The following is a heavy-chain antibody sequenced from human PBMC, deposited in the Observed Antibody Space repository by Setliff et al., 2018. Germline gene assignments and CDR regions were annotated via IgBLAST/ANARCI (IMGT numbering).Heavy chain of an antibody. CDR3: ARDHNYAYDY. J-gene: IGHJ4*02. CDR1: GFTVSSNY. Sequence: ETLSLTCAASGFTVSSNYMSWVRQAPGKGLEWVSVIYSGGSTYYADSVKGRFTISRDNSKNTLYLQMNSLRAEDTAVYYCARDHNYAYDYWGQGTLVTVSS. D-gene: IGHD1-1*01. CDR2: IYSGGST. V-gene: IGHV3-66*01.